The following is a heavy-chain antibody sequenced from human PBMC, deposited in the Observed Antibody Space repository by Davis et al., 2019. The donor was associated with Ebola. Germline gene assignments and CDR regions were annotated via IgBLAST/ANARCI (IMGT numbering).Heavy chain of an antibody. CDR2: ISSYNGNT. Sequence: ASAKVSCKASGYTFKNSAISWVRQAPGQGLEWMGWISSYNGNTAYAQILQGRVTMTTDTSANTVYMELSSLRSEDTAVYYCAKDRMFGVRGVPLFDYWGQGTLVTVSS. CDR3: AKDRMFGVRGVPLFDY. J-gene: IGHJ4*02. V-gene: IGHV1-18*01. CDR1: GYTFKNSA. D-gene: IGHD3-10*01.